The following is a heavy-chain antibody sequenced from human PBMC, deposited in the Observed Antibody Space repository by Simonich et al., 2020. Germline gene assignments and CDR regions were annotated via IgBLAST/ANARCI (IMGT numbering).Heavy chain of an antibody. V-gene: IGHV3-21*01. Sequence: EVQLVESGGGLVKPGGSLRLSCAASGFTFSSYSMTWGGLAPGKVMDVNAPISRWNNFIYDADSVKDRITISKDNAKNSLYLQMNSLRAEDTAVYYCAREIEAGNAFDIWGQGTMVTVSS. J-gene: IGHJ3*02. CDR1: GFTFSSYS. CDR3: AREIEAGNAFDI. CDR2: ISRWNNFI.